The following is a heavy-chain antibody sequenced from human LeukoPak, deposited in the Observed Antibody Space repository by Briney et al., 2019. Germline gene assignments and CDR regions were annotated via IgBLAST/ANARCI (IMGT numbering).Heavy chain of an antibody. CDR3: ARGEGYDYGDLSDFDY. D-gene: IGHD4-17*01. CDR1: GYTFTGYY. J-gene: IGHJ4*02. Sequence: ASVKVSCKASGYTFTGYYMHWVRQAPGQGLEWMGWMNPNSGNTGYAQKFQGRVTMTRNTSISTAYMELSSLRSEDTAVCYCARGEGYDYGDLSDFDYWGQGTLVTVSS. V-gene: IGHV1-8*02. CDR2: MNPNSGNT.